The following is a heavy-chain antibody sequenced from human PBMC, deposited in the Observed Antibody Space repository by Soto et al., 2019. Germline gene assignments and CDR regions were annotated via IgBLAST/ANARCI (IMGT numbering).Heavy chain of an antibody. CDR3: GKVLVGATGHTDSDS. CDR1: GGSIYRSGYY. CDR2: IDYNGVT. Sequence: SETLSLTCTVSGGSIYRSGYYWGWIRQPPGRGLEWIGNIDYNGVTYSNPSLKSRVTISRDTSKNQFSLKLTSVTAADTAPYYCGKVLVGATGHTDSDSWGPGTLVTVSS. D-gene: IGHD2-15*01. J-gene: IGHJ4*02. V-gene: IGHV4-39*01.